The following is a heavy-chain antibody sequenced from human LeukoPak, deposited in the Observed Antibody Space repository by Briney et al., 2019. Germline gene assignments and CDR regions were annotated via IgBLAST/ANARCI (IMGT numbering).Heavy chain of an antibody. D-gene: IGHD6-13*01. V-gene: IGHV5-51*01. Sequence: GESLKISCKGSGYSFTSYWIGWVRQMPGKGLEWMGIIYPGDSDTRYSPSFQGQVTISADKSISTAYLQWSSLKASDTAIYYCARPRYSISWDRAHFDYWGQGALVTVSS. CDR2: IYPGDSDT. CDR1: GYSFTSYW. CDR3: ARPRYSISWDRAHFDY. J-gene: IGHJ4*02.